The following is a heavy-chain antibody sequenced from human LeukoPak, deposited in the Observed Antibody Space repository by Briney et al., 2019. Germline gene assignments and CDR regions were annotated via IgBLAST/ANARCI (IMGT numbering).Heavy chain of an antibody. D-gene: IGHD2-8*02. V-gene: IGHV3-23*01. J-gene: IGHJ4*02. CDR3: ASYLYWWSDLGY. CDR1: GFTFSSYA. CDR2: ISGSGGST. Sequence: GGSLRLSCAASGFTFSSYAMSWVRQAPGKGLEWVSAISGSGGSTYYADSVKGRFTISRDNSKNTLYLQMNSLRVEDTAVYYCASYLYWWSDLGYWGQGTLVAVSS.